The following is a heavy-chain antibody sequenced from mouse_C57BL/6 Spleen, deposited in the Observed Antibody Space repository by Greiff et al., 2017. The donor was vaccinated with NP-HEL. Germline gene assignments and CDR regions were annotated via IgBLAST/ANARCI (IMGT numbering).Heavy chain of an antibody. CDR3: ARSGPFHYYGSSYFDY. CDR1: GYSFTDYN. CDR2: INPNYGTT. Sequence: EVKLVESGPELVKPGASVKISCKASGYSFTDYNMNWVKQSNGKSLEWIGVINPNYGTTSYNQKFKGKATLTVDQSSSTAYMQLNSLTSEDSAVYYCARSGPFHYYGSSYFDYWGQGTTLTVSS. V-gene: IGHV1-39*01. D-gene: IGHD1-1*01. J-gene: IGHJ2*01.